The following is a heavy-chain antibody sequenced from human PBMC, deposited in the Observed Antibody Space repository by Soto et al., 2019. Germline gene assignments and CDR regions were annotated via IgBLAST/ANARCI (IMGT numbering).Heavy chain of an antibody. V-gene: IGHV3-33*01. Sequence: PGGSLRLSCAASGFTFSSYGMHWVRQAPGKGLEWVAVIWYDGSNKYYADSVKGRFTISRDNSKNTLYLQMNSLRAEDTAVYYCARDPNLEVVPWGRQVVLDDGMDVWGQGTTVTVSS. CDR2: IWYDGSNK. J-gene: IGHJ6*02. CDR3: ARDPNLEVVPWGRQVVLDDGMDV. D-gene: IGHD3-16*01. CDR1: GFTFSSYG.